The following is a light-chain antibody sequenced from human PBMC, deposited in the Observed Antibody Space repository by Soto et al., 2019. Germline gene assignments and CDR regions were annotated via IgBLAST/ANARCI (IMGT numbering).Light chain of an antibody. CDR2: KAS. CDR1: QTISSW. Sequence: DIPMTHSPTTLAGSVGDIVTITCRASQTISSWLAWYQQKPGKAPKLLLHKASTLKSGVPSRFSGSGSGTEFTLTISTLQREDFATYYCQQYNTHSPTWTFGQGTKVDIK. CDR3: QQYNTHSPTWT. V-gene: IGKV1-5*03. J-gene: IGKJ1*01.